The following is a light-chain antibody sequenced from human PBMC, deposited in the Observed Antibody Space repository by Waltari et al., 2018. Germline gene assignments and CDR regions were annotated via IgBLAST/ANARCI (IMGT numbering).Light chain of an antibody. Sequence: QSVLTQPPAVSGAPGQRVTVSCTGSTSNTGAGYDVQRYQQFPGRAPRLVIYANTYRPSGVPDRFSATKSGSSASLAITGLQAEDEADYYCQSYDKILSAWVFGGGTKVTVL. V-gene: IGLV1-40*01. CDR1: TSNTGAGYD. CDR2: ANT. CDR3: QSYDKILSAWV. J-gene: IGLJ3*02.